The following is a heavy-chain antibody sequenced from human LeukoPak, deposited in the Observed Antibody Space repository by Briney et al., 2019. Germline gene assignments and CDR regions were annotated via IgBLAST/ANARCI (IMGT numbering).Heavy chain of an antibody. D-gene: IGHD6-6*01. Sequence: GGSLRLSCAASGFTFSSYAMNWVRQAPGKGLEWVSGISGSGGTTFIADSVKGRFTIFRDNSENTLYLQMDSLSAEDTALYCCAKSGSSSNHYYGMDVWGQGTTVTVSS. V-gene: IGHV3-23*01. CDR3: AKSGSSSNHYYGMDV. J-gene: IGHJ6*02. CDR1: GFTFSSYA. CDR2: ISGSGGTT.